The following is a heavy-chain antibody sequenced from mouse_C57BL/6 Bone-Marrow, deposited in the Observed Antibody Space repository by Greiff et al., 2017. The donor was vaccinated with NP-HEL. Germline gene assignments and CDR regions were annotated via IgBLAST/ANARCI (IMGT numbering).Heavy chain of an antibody. J-gene: IGHJ3*01. CDR1: GFTFSSYA. CDR3: ARDLVDSSGPFAY. CDR2: ISDGGSYT. D-gene: IGHD3-2*02. V-gene: IGHV5-4*01. Sequence: EVQLVESGGGLVKPGGSLKLSCAASGFTFSSYAMSWVRQTPGKRLEWVATISDGGSYTYYPDNVKGRFTISRDNAKNNLYLQMSHLKSEDTAMYYCARDLVDSSGPFAYWGQGTLVTVSA.